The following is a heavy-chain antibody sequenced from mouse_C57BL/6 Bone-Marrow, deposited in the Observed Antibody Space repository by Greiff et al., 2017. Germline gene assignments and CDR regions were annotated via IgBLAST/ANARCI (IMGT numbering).Heavy chain of an antibody. CDR2: IDPSDSYT. CDR1: GYTFTSYW. V-gene: IGHV1-59*01. J-gene: IGHJ4*01. Sequence: QVQLKQPGAELVRPGTSVKLSCKASGYTFTSYWMHWVKQRPGQGLEWIGVIDPSDSYTNYKQKFKGKATLTVDTSSSTAYMQLSSLTSEDSAVYYCARYVYDPYYYAMDYWGQGTSVTVSS. CDR3: ARYVYDPYYYAMDY. D-gene: IGHD2-2*01.